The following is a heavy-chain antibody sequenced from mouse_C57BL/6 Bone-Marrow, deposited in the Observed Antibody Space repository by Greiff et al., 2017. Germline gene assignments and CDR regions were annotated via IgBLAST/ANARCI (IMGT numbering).Heavy chain of an antibody. CDR2: INPSTGGT. CDR1: GYSFTGYY. CDR3: ARSYYIKLDY. V-gene: IGHV1-42*01. Sequence: EVQLQQSGPELVKPGASVKISCKASGYSFTGYYMNWVKQSPEKSLEWIGEINPSTGGTTYNQKFKAKATLTVDKSSSTAYMQLKSLTSEDSAVYYCARSYYIKLDYWGQGTTLTVSS. J-gene: IGHJ2*01. D-gene: IGHD2-12*01.